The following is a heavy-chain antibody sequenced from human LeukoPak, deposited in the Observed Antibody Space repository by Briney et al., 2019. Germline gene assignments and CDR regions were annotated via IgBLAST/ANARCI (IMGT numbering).Heavy chain of an antibody. CDR2: IYSGGTT. V-gene: IGHV3-53*01. Sequence: GGSLRLSCAASGFTVNSNYMGWVRQAPGKGLEWVSVIYSGGTTYYADSVRGRFTISRDNSKNTLYLQMNSLRAEDTAVYYCAKGHISTIFGVVTTPFDYWGQGTLVTVSS. J-gene: IGHJ4*02. CDR3: AKGHISTIFGVVTTPFDY. CDR1: GFTVNSNY. D-gene: IGHD3-3*01.